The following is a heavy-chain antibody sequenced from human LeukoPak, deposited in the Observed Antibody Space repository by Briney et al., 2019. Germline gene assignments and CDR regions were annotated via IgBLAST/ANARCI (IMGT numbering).Heavy chain of an antibody. CDR1: GGSISSSSYY. CDR2: IYYSGST. CDR3: ARDLGGYVYY. Sequence: SETLSLTCTVSGGSISSSSYYWGWIRQPPEKGLEWIGSIYYSGSTYYNPSLKSRVTISVDTSKNQFSLKLSSVTAADTAVYYCARDLGGYVYYWGKGTLVTVSS. D-gene: IGHD5-12*01. J-gene: IGHJ4*02. V-gene: IGHV4-39*07.